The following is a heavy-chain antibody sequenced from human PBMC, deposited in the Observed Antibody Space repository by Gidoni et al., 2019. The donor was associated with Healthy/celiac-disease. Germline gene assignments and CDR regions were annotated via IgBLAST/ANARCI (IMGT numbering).Heavy chain of an antibody. CDR3: ARDPGAAAPDIAAAATGWFDH. D-gene: IGHD6-13*01. V-gene: IGHV3-21*01. CDR1: GFPFSRSS. J-gene: IGHJ5*02. CDR2: ISSSSSYK. Sequence: ELQLVASGGGLVTPGGSLRLPCAASGFPFSRSSMNWLRQAPGKGLEWVSSISSSSSYKYYEDSVKGRFTISGDNTKNSLYLQMNSRRAEDTAVYYCARDPGAAAPDIAAAATGWFDHWGQGTLVTVSS.